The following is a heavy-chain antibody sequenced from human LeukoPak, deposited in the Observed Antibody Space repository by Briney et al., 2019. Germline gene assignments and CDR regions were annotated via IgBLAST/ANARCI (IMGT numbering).Heavy chain of an antibody. Sequence: GSLRLSCAASGFTFSSYAMSWIRQPAGKGLEWIGRIYTSGSTNYNPSLKSRVTISVDTSKNQFSLKLSSVTAADTAVYYCAREIAVAGKVDYWGQGTLVTVSS. CDR1: GFTFSSYA. CDR3: AREIAVAGKVDY. CDR2: IYTSGST. J-gene: IGHJ4*02. D-gene: IGHD6-19*01. V-gene: IGHV4-4*07.